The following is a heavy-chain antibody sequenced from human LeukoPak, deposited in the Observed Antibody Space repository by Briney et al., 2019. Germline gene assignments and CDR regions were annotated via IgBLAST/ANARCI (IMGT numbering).Heavy chain of an antibody. CDR3: TRALDY. CDR1: GFTFSNYW. J-gene: IGHJ4*02. CDR2: VKEDGSDA. V-gene: IGHV3-7*04. Sequence: PGGSLRLSCAASGFTFSNYWMDWVRQAPGKGLEWVANVKEDGSDAYYVESVKGRFTISRDNAKKSLYLRMNSLTAEDTAVYYCTRALDYWGQGTPVTVSS.